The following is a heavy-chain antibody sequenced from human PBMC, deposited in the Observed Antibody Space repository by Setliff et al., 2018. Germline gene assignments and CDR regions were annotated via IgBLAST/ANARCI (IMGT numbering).Heavy chain of an antibody. CDR1: GYTFTNYY. V-gene: IGHV1-46*01. Sequence: ASVKVSCKASGYTFTNYYMHWVRQAPGQGLEWMGIIKPSGGSTNYAQKFLGRVTMTRDTSTSTVYMELSSLRSEDTAVYYCARESGGDYNFNFDYWGQGTLVTVSS. J-gene: IGHJ4*02. D-gene: IGHD3-3*01. CDR2: IKPSGGST. CDR3: ARESGGDYNFNFDY.